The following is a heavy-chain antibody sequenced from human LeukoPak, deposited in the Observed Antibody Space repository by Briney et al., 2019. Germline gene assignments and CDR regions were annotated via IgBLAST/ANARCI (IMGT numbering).Heavy chain of an antibody. CDR2: IWYDGSNK. Sequence: GGSLRLSCVASGFTFSRYGMHWVRQAPGKGLEWVAVIWYDGSNKYYADSVKGRFTISRDNSKNTLYLQMNSLRAEDTAVYYCAKDFARIGGGYNWGGYYMDVWGKGTTVTVSS. D-gene: IGHD5-24*01. CDR3: AKDFARIGGGYNWGGYYMDV. V-gene: IGHV3-33*06. CDR1: GFTFSRYG. J-gene: IGHJ6*03.